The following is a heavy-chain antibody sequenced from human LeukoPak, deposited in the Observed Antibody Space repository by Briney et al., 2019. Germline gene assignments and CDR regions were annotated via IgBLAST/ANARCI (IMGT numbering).Heavy chain of an antibody. Sequence: GGSLRLSCAASGFTFSSYAMSWVRQAPGKGLEWVSAISGSGGSTYYADSVKGRFTISRDNSKNTLYLQMNSLRAEDTAVYYCAKNGGRGYYPFTQGYFDYWGQGTLVTVSS. CDR1: GFTFSSYA. CDR2: ISGSGGST. V-gene: IGHV3-23*01. D-gene: IGHD3-22*01. J-gene: IGHJ4*02. CDR3: AKNGGRGYYPFTQGYFDY.